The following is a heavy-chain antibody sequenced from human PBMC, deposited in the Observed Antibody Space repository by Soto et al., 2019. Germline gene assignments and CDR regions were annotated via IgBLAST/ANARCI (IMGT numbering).Heavy chain of an antibody. Sequence: EVQLLESGGGLVQPGGSLRLSCVASGFTFSSFAMTWVRQAPGKGLEWVSGISGSGDNTYYADSVKGRFTISRDNSKNTRYLEMNSLRAEDTALYGCARYDGSGWWGQGTLVTVSS. D-gene: IGHD6-19*01. CDR2: ISGSGDNT. CDR1: GFTFSSFA. V-gene: IGHV3-23*01. J-gene: IGHJ4*02. CDR3: ARYDGSGW.